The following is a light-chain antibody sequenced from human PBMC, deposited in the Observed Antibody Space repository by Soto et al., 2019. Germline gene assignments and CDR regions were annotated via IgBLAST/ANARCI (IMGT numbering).Light chain of an antibody. J-gene: IGKJ3*01. CDR3: QQSFTTLGT. V-gene: IGKV1-39*01. Sequence: DIQMTQSPSSLSASVGDRVTITCRASQSISNYLNWYQQKPGKAPNLLIYAASSLQSGVPSRFSGSGSGTDFTLTISSLQPEDFATYYCQQSFTTLGTFGPGTKVDLK. CDR1: QSISNY. CDR2: AAS.